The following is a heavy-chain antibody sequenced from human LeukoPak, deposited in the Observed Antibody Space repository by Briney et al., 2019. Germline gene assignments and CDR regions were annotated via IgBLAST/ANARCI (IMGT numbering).Heavy chain of an antibody. D-gene: IGHD5-12*01. CDR1: GYSFTSYW. J-gene: IGHJ4*02. CDR3: AIDIVATISDY. CDR2: IYPGDSDT. Sequence: GESLKISCKGSGYSFTSYWIGWVRQMPGKGLEWMGIIYPGDSDTRYSPSFQGQVTISADKSISTAYMELSRLRSDDTAVYYCAIDIVATISDYWGQGTLVTVSS. V-gene: IGHV5-51*01.